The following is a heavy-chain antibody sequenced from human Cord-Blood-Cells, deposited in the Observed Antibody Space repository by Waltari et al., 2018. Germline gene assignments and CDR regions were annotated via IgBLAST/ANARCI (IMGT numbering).Heavy chain of an antibody. CDR2: IYYSGGT. D-gene: IGHD3-10*01. Sequence: QVQLQESGPGLVKPSETLSLTCTVSGGSISSYYWSWIRQPPGKGLAGIGYIYYSGGTNYTPSRKSRVPISVDTSKNQFSLKLSSVTAADTAVYYCARHADYYGSGSYYPYYFDYWGQGTLVTVSS. CDR3: ARHADYYGSGSYYPYYFDY. V-gene: IGHV4-59*08. CDR1: GGSISSYY. J-gene: IGHJ4*02.